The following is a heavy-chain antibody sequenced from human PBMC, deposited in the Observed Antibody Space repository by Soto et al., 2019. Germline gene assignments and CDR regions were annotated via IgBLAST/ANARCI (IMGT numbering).Heavy chain of an antibody. CDR2: ISYDGSNK. V-gene: IGHV3-30-3*01. D-gene: IGHD2-2*01. Sequence: PGGSLRLSCAASGFTFSSYAMHWVRQAPGKGLEWVAVISYDGSNKYYADSVKGRFTISRDNSKNTLYLQMNSLRAEDTAVYYCAREVFSIVVVPAAGRLRTPDYWGQGTLVTVSS. CDR1: GFTFSSYA. CDR3: AREVFSIVVVPAAGRLRTPDY. J-gene: IGHJ4*02.